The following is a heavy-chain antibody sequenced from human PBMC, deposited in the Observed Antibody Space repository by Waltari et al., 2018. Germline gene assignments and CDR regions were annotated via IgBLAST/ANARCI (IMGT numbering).Heavy chain of an antibody. D-gene: IGHD3-16*01. J-gene: IGHJ4*02. V-gene: IGHV3-48*03. CDR3: ERSGGY. CDR1: GFTFSRYD. Sequence: QVVDSGGGLVQPGRSLRLSCTASGFTFSRYDFNWFRQAPGKGPEWMSRIKAGGSVMYYADSVKGRFAISRDNANNFLYLQMDRLTVEDTAVYYCERSGGYWGQGSQVTVSS. CDR2: IKAGGSVM.